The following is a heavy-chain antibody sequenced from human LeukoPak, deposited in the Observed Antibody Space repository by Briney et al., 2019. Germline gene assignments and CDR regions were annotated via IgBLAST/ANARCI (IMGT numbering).Heavy chain of an antibody. CDR1: GFTFSNAW. D-gene: IGHD3-3*01. CDR3: ANTYYDFWSGFMGDY. V-gene: IGHV3-15*01. Sequence: GGSLRLSCAASGFTFSNAWMSWVRQAPGKGLEWVGRIKSKTDGGTTDYAAPVKGRFTISRDDSKNTLYLQMNSLRAEDTAVYYCANTYYDFWSGFMGDYWGQGTLVTVSS. J-gene: IGHJ4*02. CDR2: IKSKTDGGTT.